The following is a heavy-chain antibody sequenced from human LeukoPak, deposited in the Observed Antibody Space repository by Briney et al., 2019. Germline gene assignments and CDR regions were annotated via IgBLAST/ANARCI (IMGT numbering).Heavy chain of an antibody. V-gene: IGHV1-2*06. Sequence: GASVKVSCKASGYTFTGYYMHWVRQAPGQGLEWMGRINPNSGGTNYAQKLQGRVTMTRDTSISTAYMELSRLRSDDTAVYHCARPRYYDSSGSTFDYWGQGTLVTVSS. CDR3: ARPRYYDSSGSTFDY. J-gene: IGHJ4*02. D-gene: IGHD3-22*01. CDR1: GYTFTGYY. CDR2: INPNSGGT.